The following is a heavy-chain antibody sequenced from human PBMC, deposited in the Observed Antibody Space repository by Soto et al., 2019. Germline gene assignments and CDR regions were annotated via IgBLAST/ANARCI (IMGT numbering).Heavy chain of an antibody. J-gene: IGHJ6*02. Sequence: GASVKVSCKASGYTFTGYYMHWVRQAPGQGLEWMGWINPNSGGTNYAQKFQGWVTMTRDTSISTAYMELSRLRSDDTAVYYCARAYNWNYYYGMDVWGQGTTVTAP. CDR3: ARAYNWNYYYGMDV. CDR2: INPNSGGT. D-gene: IGHD1-20*01. CDR1: GYTFTGYY. V-gene: IGHV1-2*04.